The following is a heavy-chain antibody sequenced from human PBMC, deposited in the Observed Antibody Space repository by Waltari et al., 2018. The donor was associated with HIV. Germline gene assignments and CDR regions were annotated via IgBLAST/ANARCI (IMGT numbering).Heavy chain of an antibody. CDR1: GGSVNSFY. CDR3: AGSVSGTVGYFDY. V-gene: IGHV4-59*02. Sequence: QVQLEESGPGLVKPSETLSLTCGVSGGSVNSFYWSWIRQVPGKGLQWIGYVYYTGVTNYGPALKGRVTISIQTSKSQFSLKLNSVTPADTAVYYCAGSVSGTVGYFDYWGPGTSVTVSS. J-gene: IGHJ4*02. CDR2: VYYTGVT. D-gene: IGHD6-19*01.